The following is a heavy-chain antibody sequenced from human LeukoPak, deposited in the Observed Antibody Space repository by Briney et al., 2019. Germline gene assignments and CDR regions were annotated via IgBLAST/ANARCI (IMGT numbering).Heavy chain of an antibody. CDR3: AKVHYGDYYDY. D-gene: IGHD4-17*01. CDR1: GFTFDDYA. CDR2: ISWNSGSI. Sequence: SGGSLSLSCAASGFTFDDYAMHWVRHAPGKGLEWVSGISWNSGSIGYADSVKGRFTISRDNAKNSLYLQMNSLRAEDTALYYCAKVHYGDYYDYWGQGTLVTVSS. J-gene: IGHJ4*02. V-gene: IGHV3-9*01.